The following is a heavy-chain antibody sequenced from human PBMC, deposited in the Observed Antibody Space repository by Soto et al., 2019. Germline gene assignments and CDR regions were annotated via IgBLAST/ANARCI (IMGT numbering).Heavy chain of an antibody. CDR1: GFSFSNYW. V-gene: IGHV3-7*01. CDR2: IKQDGSDK. CDR3: ASLRRSERTWY. J-gene: IGHJ4*02. Sequence: EVQLVESGGGLVQPGGSLRLSCAASGFSFSNYWMSWVRQAPGKGLEWVGNIKQDGSDKQYVGSVKERFTISRDNAKNSLYLQMNSLRAGDTAVSYCASLRRSERTWYCGQVTLVTVCS.